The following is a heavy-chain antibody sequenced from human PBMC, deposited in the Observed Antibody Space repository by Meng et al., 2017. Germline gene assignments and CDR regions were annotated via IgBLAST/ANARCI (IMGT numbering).Heavy chain of an antibody. D-gene: IGHD3-10*01. V-gene: IGHV1-69*13. J-gene: IGHJ6*02. CDR1: GGTFSSYA. Sequence: SVKVSCKASGGTFSSYAISWVRQAPGQGLEWMGGIIPIFGTANYAQKFQGRVTVTADESTSTAYMELSSLRSEDTAVYYCARAYGSGITMVRGPNYGMDVWGQGTTVTVSS. CDR2: IIPIFGTA. CDR3: ARAYGSGITMVRGPNYGMDV.